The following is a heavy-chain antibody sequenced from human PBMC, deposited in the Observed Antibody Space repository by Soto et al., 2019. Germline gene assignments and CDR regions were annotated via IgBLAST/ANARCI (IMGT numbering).Heavy chain of an antibody. Sequence: SETLSLTCIVSGGSISEKYWNWVRQPPGKGLEWIGLIFANGHTDYNPSLKSRVTISLDKSENQFSLKVTSLTAADTAVYYCASRDPGTSVDYWGQGTLVTVSS. D-gene: IGHD1-7*01. CDR1: GGSISEKY. V-gene: IGHV4-4*09. CDR3: ASRDPGTSVDY. CDR2: IFANGHT. J-gene: IGHJ4*02.